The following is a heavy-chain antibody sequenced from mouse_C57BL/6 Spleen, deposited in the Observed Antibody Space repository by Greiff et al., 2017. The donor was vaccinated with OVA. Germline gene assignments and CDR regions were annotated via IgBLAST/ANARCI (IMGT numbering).Heavy chain of an antibody. CDR2: ISDGGSYT. D-gene: IGHD1-1*01. CDR1: GFTFSSYA. CDR3: ARVTTVVAHYAMDY. Sequence: EVKLVESGGGLVKPGGSLKLSCAASGFTFSSYAMSWVRQTPEKRLEWVATISDGGSYTYYPDNVQGRFTISRDNAKNNLYLQMSHLKSEDTAMYYCARVTTVVAHYAMDYWGQGTSVTVSS. V-gene: IGHV5-4*03. J-gene: IGHJ4*01.